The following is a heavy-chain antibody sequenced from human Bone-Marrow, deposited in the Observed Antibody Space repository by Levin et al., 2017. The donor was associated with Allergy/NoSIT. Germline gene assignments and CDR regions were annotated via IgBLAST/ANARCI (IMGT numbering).Heavy chain of an antibody. CDR3: ARRSCGGSTCYDHRGWFDP. J-gene: IGHJ5*02. D-gene: IGHD2-2*01. CDR1: GDSITSSLYY. V-gene: IGHV4-39*01. Sequence: GSLRLSCAVSGDSITSSLYYWAWLRQPPGKGLEWIGSFYFGGSTYYNSSLKSRVGISVDTSKNQYSLELTSVTAADTAVYYCARRSCGGSTCYDHRGWFDPWGQGTLVTVSS. CDR2: FYFGGST.